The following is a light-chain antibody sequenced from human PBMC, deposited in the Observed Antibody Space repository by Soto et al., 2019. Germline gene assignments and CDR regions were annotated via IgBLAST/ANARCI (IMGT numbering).Light chain of an antibody. Sequence: QSVLTQPPSASGTPGQRVTISCSGSSSNIGSNYVYWYQQLPGTAPKLLIYSNNQRPSGVPDRFSGSKSGTSASLAISGLGSDDVAEYYCEAWDDRLCGNGFGTGPKVTV. V-gene: IGLV1-47*02. CDR1: SSNIGSNY. CDR3: EAWDDRLCGNG. J-gene: IGLJ1*01. CDR2: SNN.